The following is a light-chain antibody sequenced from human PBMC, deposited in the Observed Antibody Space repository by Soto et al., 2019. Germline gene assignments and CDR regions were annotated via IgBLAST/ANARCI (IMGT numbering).Light chain of an antibody. J-gene: IGKJ3*01. V-gene: IGKV1-39*01. CDR2: TAS. Sequence: DVQMTQSPSSLSASVGDRVSITCRASQSIRNNLNWYQQKPGKAPKLLIYTASILHSGVPSRFGGSGSGTDFNLTISGLQPEDFATYYCQQSYNGLTVGPGTKVDIK. CDR1: QSIRNN. CDR3: QQSYNGLT.